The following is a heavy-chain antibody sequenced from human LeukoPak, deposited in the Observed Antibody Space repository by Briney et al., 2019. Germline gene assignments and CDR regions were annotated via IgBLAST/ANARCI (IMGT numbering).Heavy chain of an antibody. D-gene: IGHD2-15*01. Sequence: PGGSLRLPCAASGFTFSSYSMNWVRQAPGKGLEWVSSISSSSSYIYYTDSVKGRFTISRDNAKNSLYLQMNSLRAEDTAVYYCARDHQEYCSGGSCTYFDYWGQGTLVTVSS. CDR1: GFTFSSYS. J-gene: IGHJ4*02. CDR2: ISSSSSYI. CDR3: ARDHQEYCSGGSCTYFDY. V-gene: IGHV3-21*01.